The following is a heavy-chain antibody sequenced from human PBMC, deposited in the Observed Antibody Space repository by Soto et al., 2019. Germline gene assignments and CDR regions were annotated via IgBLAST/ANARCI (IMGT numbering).Heavy chain of an antibody. CDR2: MYYSGST. Sequence: SETLSLTCTVSGGSISSSSYYWGWIRQPPGKGLEWIGSMYYSGSTYYTPSLKSRVTISVHTSKNQFSLKLSSVTAADSAVYYCARQGISMVRGGIITGDLFDPWGQGTLVTFSS. J-gene: IGHJ5*02. D-gene: IGHD3-10*01. V-gene: IGHV4-39*01. CDR1: GGSISSSSYY. CDR3: ARQGISMVRGGIITGDLFDP.